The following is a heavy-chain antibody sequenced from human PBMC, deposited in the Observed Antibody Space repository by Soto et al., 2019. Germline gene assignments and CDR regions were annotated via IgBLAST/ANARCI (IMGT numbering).Heavy chain of an antibody. J-gene: IGHJ6*02. D-gene: IGHD1-26*01. Sequence: QVPLVQSGAEVKKPGASVKVSCKASGYTFTSYDINWVRQATGQGLEWMGWMNPNSGNTGYAQKFQGRVTMTRDTSISTAYMELSRLSSDDTAVYYCARDHNGGYSYYYYYAMDVWGQGTTVTVSS. V-gene: IGHV1-8*01. CDR2: MNPNSGNT. CDR1: GYTFTSYD. CDR3: ARDHNGGYSYYYYYAMDV.